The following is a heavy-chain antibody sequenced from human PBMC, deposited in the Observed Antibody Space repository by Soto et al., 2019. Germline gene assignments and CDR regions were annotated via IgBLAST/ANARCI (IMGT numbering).Heavy chain of an antibody. CDR3: ARGGSGFGLYYLDY. J-gene: IGHJ4*02. CDR2: IKQDGSEK. D-gene: IGHD3-3*01. Sequence: GGSLRLSCATSGFTFSSYWMSWVRQAPGKGLEWVASIKQDGSEKYYVDSVKGRFTISRDNAKNSLYLQMNSLRAEDSAVYYCARGGSGFGLYYLDYWGQGTLVTVSS. CDR1: GFTFSSYW. V-gene: IGHV3-7*05.